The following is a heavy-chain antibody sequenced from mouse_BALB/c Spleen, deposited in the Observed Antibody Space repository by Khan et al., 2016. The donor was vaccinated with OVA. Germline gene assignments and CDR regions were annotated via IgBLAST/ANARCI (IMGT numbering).Heavy chain of an antibody. Sequence: EVKLLESGGGLVQPGGSLKLSCAASGFDFSRYWMSWVRQAPGKGLEWIGEINPDSSTINYMPSLKDKFIISRDNAKNTLYLQMSKVRSEDTALYYCARGLRRYYYAMDYWGQGTSVTVSS. V-gene: IGHV4-1*02. CDR3: ARGLRRYYYAMDY. D-gene: IGHD2-2*01. CDR2: INPDSSTI. CDR1: GFDFSRYW. J-gene: IGHJ4*01.